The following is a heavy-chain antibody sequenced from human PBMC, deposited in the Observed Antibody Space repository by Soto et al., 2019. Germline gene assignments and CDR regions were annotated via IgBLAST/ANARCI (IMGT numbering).Heavy chain of an antibody. D-gene: IGHD2-2*01. CDR3: ARDFCPVPTCYDL. CDR1: GNTFTSYD. CDR2: INPDSGNI. J-gene: IGHJ4*02. Sequence: ASVKVSCKASGNTFTSYDINWVRQATGHGLEWMGWINPDSGNIGYAQKFQGRVTMTRDTAIRTAYMEVSRLRSDDTAVYYCARDFCPVPTCYDLWGQGVLVTVSS. V-gene: IGHV1-8*01.